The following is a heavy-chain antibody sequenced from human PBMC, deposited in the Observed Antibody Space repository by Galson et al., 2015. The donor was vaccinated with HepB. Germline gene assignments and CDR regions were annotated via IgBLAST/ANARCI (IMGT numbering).Heavy chain of an antibody. Sequence: SLRLSCAASGFTVSSNYMTWVRQAPGKRLEWVSMISSGGSTYYADSVKGRFTISRDNSKNTLNLQMNSLRAEDTAVYYCARGSRGYSYGSRFDYWGQGTLVTVSS. CDR2: ISSGGST. V-gene: IGHV3-66*01. CDR3: ARGSRGYSYGSRFDY. D-gene: IGHD5-18*01. CDR1: GFTVSSNY. J-gene: IGHJ4*02.